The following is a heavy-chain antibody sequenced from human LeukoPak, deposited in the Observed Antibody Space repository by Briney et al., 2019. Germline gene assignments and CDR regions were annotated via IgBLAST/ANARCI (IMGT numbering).Heavy chain of an antibody. CDR3: AKGLGYCSGGSCPLVGYYYYMDV. Sequence: GGSLRLSCAASGFTFDDYAMHWVRQAPGKGLEWVSLISWDGGSTYYSDSVKGRFTISRDNAKNSVYLQMNSLRAEDTAVYYCAKGLGYCSGGSCPLVGYYYYMDVWGKGTTVTVSS. CDR1: GFTFDDYA. V-gene: IGHV3-43D*03. CDR2: ISWDGGST. D-gene: IGHD2-15*01. J-gene: IGHJ6*03.